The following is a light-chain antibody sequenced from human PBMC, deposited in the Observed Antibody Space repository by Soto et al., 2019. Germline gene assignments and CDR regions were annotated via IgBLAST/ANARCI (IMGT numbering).Light chain of an antibody. CDR3: SSYTSSSTLV. V-gene: IGLV2-14*01. Sequence: QSALTQPSSVSGSPGQSITISCTGTSSDVVGYNYVSWYQQHPGKAPKLMIYEVSNRPSGVSNRFSGSNSGNTSSLTISGLQAEDEADYYCSSYTSSSTLVFGGGTKLTVL. CDR2: EVS. J-gene: IGLJ2*01. CDR1: SSDVVGYNY.